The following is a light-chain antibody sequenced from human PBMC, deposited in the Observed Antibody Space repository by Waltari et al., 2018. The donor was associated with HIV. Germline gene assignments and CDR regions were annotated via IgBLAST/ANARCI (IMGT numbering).Light chain of an antibody. CDR3: AVWDGSLSAYV. J-gene: IGLJ1*01. V-gene: IGLV1-44*01. CDR1: TSTLGRFH. Sequence: QSVLTQPPSASGAPGPRVTISWSGSTSTLGRFHLKWYQHLPETAPKLLIHVNNYRPSGVPDRFSGSKSGTSASLAISGLQSEDEADYYCAVWDGSLSAYVFGPGTKVTV. CDR2: VNN.